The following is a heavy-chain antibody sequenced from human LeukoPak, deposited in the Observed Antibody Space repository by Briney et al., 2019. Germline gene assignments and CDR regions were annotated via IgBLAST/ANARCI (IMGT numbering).Heavy chain of an antibody. V-gene: IGHV1-18*01. Sequence: GASVKVSCKASGYTFTSYGISWVRQAPGQGLEWMGWISAYNGNTNYAQKLQGRVTMTTDTSTSTAYMELRSLRSDDTAVYYCARGFRSGYYDSSGYTSFDYWGQGTLVTVSS. D-gene: IGHD3-22*01. CDR2: ISAYNGNT. CDR1: GYTFTSYG. CDR3: ARGFRSGYYDSSGYTSFDY. J-gene: IGHJ4*02.